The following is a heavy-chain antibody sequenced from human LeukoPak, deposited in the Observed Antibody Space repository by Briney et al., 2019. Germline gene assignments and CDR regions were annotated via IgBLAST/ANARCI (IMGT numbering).Heavy chain of an antibody. D-gene: IGHD3-10*01. CDR3: SGRYGPGPV. CDR2: ILPDGRDT. CDR1: GYTFAAHH. V-gene: IGHV1-2*02. J-gene: IGHJ4*02. Sequence: ASVKVSCKASGYTFAAHHIHWVRQAPGQGLEWKGWILPDGRDTKYSQKFQDRMTLTTDTSTNTAYMELSRLIPDDTAVYYCSGRYGPGPVWGQGTLISASP.